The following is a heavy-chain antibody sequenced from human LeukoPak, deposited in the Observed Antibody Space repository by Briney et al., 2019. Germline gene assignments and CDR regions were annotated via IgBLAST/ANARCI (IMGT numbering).Heavy chain of an antibody. J-gene: IGHJ6*02. CDR1: GFTFSSYA. CDR3: AKVNLGYSSGYYYGMDV. V-gene: IGHV3-23*01. CDR2: ISGSGGST. Sequence: GGSLRLSCAASGFTFSSYAMSWVRQAPGKGLEWVSAISGSGGSTYYADSVKGRFTISRDNSKNTLYLQMNTLRAEDTAVYYCAKVNLGYSSGYYYGMDVWGQGTTVTVSS. D-gene: IGHD5-18*01.